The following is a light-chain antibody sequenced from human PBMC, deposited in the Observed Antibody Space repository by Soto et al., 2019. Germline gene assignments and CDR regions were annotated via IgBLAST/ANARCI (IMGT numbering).Light chain of an antibody. V-gene: IGLV2-14*01. J-gene: IGLJ1*01. CDR1: SSDVGGYNY. CDR2: DVS. Sequence: QSALTQPASVSGSPGQSITISYTGTSSDVGGYNYVSWYQQHPGKAPKLMIYDVSNRPSGVSNRFSGSKSGNTASLTISGLQAEDEADYYCSSYTSSSTRVFGTGTKLTAL. CDR3: SSYTSSSTRV.